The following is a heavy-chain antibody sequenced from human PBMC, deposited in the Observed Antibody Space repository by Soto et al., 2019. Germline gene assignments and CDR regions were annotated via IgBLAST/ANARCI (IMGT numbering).Heavy chain of an antibody. V-gene: IGHV1-69*06. J-gene: IGHJ6*02. CDR1: GGTFSSYA. CDR2: IIPIFGTA. CDR3: ARLAVAAPWWYYGMDV. D-gene: IGHD6-19*01. Sequence: QVQLVQSGAEVKKPGSSVKVSCKASGGTFSSYAISWVRRAPGQGLEWMGGIIPIFGTANYAQKFQGRVTITADKSTSTAYMELSSLRSEDTAVYYCARLAVAAPWWYYGMDVWGQGTTVTVSS.